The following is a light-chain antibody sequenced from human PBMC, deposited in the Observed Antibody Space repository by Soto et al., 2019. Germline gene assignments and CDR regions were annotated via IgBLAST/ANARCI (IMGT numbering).Light chain of an antibody. J-gene: IGKJ5*01. CDR1: ETVDTN. CDR2: GAS. V-gene: IGKV3-15*01. Sequence: EIVMTQSPATLSVSPGEGATLSCRASETVDTNLAWYQHKPGQAPRLLIYGASTRAAGVPARFSGSGSGTEFTLTSSSLESEDVAVYYCQQCHKWPRITFGPGTRLE. CDR3: QQCHKWPRIT.